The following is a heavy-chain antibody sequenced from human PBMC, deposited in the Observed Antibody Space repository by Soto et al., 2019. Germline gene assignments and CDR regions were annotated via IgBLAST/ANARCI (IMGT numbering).Heavy chain of an antibody. CDR3: ARGKDGYNYFDY. CDR1: GGSISSGCYY. V-gene: IGHV4-31*03. CDR2: IYYSGST. D-gene: IGHD5-12*01. Sequence: SETLSVTCTVSGGSISSGCYYWSWIRQHPGKGLEWIGYIYYSGSTYYNPSLKSRVTISVDTSKNQFSLKLSSVTAADTAVYYCARGKDGYNYFDYWGQGTLVTVSS. J-gene: IGHJ4*02.